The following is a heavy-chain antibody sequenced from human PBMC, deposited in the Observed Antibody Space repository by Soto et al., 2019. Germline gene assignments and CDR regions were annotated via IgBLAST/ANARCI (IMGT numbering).Heavy chain of an antibody. J-gene: IGHJ6*04. CDR1: GGSFSGYY. Sequence: SETLSLTCAVYGGSFSGYYGSWIRQPPGKGLEWIGEINHSGSTNYNPSLKSRVTISVDTSKNQFSLKLSSVTAADTAVYYCARSGLRAGGVWGKGTTVTVSS. V-gene: IGHV4-34*01. CDR3: ARSGLRAGGV. D-gene: IGHD3-10*01. CDR2: INHSGST.